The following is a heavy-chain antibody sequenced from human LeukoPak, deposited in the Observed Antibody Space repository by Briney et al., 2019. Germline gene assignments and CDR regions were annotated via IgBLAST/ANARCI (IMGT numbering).Heavy chain of an antibody. J-gene: IGHJ5*02. CDR3: AREYEGYCSGGSCFRGTYNWFDP. CDR1: GFSFSYYG. D-gene: IGHD2-15*01. CDR2: IRFVERDK. Sequence: GGSLRLSCAASGFSFSYYGMNWVRQAPGKGLEWVAFIRFVERDKYYADSVKGRFTISRDNSKNTLYLQMNSLRAEDTAVYYCAREYEGYCSGGSCFRGTYNWFDPWGQGTLVTVSS. V-gene: IGHV3-30*02.